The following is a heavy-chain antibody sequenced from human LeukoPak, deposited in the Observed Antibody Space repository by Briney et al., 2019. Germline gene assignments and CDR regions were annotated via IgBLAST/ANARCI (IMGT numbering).Heavy chain of an antibody. CDR2: VYYSGST. CDR3: ARQAKTVVQYIDFDF. Sequence: SETLYLTCTVSGGSISSTSSYWGWIRQPPGKGLEWIGAVYYSGSTYYNPSLKSRVTISVDTSKNQFSLDLKSVTATHTAVYYCARQAKTVVQYIDFDFWGQGTLFSVSS. J-gene: IGHJ4*02. CDR1: GGSISSTSSY. D-gene: IGHD2-21*01. V-gene: IGHV4-39*01.